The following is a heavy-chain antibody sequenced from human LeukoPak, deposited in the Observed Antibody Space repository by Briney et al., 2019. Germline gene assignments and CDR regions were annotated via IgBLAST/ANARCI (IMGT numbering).Heavy chain of an antibody. J-gene: IGHJ4*02. CDR3: ARSDLYGDYPPGNY. Sequence: SETLSLTCTVAGGSISTYYWNWIRQPPGKGLEWIGYIYYSGRANYNPSLKSRVSISIDTSKNQFSLKLSSVTAADTAFYYCARSDLYGDYPPGNYWGQGTLVAGSS. CDR1: GGSISTYY. D-gene: IGHD4-17*01. V-gene: IGHV4-59*01. CDR2: IYYSGRA.